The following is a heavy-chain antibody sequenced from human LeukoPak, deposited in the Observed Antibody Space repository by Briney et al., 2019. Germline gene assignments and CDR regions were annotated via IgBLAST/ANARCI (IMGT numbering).Heavy chain of an antibody. CDR2: INSDASST. Sequence: PGGSLRLSCAASGFTFSSYWRHWGRHAPGKGLVWVSRINSDASSTNYADSVKGRFTISRDNAKNTLYLQMNSLRAEDTAVYYCAKDVLRFLEWLFQALDYWGQRTLVTVSS. J-gene: IGHJ4*02. CDR3: AKDVLRFLEWLFQALDY. CDR1: GFTFSSYW. D-gene: IGHD3-3*01. V-gene: IGHV3-74*01.